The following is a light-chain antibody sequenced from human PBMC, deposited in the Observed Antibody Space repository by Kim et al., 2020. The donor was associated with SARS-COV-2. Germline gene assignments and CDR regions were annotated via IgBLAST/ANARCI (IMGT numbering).Light chain of an antibody. J-gene: IGKJ4*02. CDR3: QQYSTTPLT. Sequence: DIVMTQSPDSLSVSLGERATISCKSSQTLYKSNNHNYLSWYQQKPGQPPKLIIYWASTRESGVPDRFIGSGSGTDFTLTINSLQAEDVAFYYCQQYSTTPLTFVGGTKLDIK. CDR1: QTLYKSNNHNY. V-gene: IGKV4-1*01. CDR2: WAS.